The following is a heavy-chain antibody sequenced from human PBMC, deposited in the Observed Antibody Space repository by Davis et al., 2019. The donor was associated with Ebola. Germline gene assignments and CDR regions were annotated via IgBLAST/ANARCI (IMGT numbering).Heavy chain of an antibody. CDR3: AREQQVAGKYFDY. Sequence: PGGSLRLSCAASGFTFSSYAMHWVRQAPGKGLEWVAVISYDGSNKYYADSVKGRITISRDNAKNSLYLQMNSLRAEDTAVYYCAREQQVAGKYFDYWGQGTLVTVSS. J-gene: IGHJ4*02. CDR2: ISYDGSNK. D-gene: IGHD6-13*01. CDR1: GFTFSSYA. V-gene: IGHV3-30-3*01.